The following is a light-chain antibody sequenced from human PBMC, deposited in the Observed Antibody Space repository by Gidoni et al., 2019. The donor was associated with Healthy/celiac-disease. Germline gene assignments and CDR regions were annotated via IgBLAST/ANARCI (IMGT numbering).Light chain of an antibody. CDR1: QSVSSSY. Sequence: EIVLTQSPGTLSLYPGERATLSCRASQSVSSSYLAWYQQEPGQAPRLLMYGASSRATGIPDRFSGSGSGTDFTLTISRLEPEDFAVYYCQQYGSSSGTFGQGTKVEIK. J-gene: IGKJ1*01. CDR3: QQYGSSSGT. V-gene: IGKV3-20*01. CDR2: GAS.